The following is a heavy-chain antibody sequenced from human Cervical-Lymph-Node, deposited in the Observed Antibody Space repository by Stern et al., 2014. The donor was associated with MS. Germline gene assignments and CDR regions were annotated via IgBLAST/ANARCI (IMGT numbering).Heavy chain of an antibody. V-gene: IGHV4-59*01. CDR3: ARAYSINWYHFDY. CDR2: VYYSGIT. D-gene: IGHD6-13*01. CDR1: GDSISSYS. Sequence: QVQLQESGPGLVKPSETLSLTCAVSGDSISSYSWTWIRQPPGKGLEWIGYVYYSGITSYNPSLKSRVTISLDTSRNQFSLQLNSVTAADTAIYYCARAYSINWYHFDYWGQGTLVTVSS. J-gene: IGHJ4*02.